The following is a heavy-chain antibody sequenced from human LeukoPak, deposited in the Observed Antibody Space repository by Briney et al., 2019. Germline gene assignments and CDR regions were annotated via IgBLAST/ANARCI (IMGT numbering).Heavy chain of an antibody. CDR2: IKQDGSDK. CDR1: GFTFSSYW. Sequence: PGGSLRLSCAAGGFTFSSYWMGWVRQAPGKGLEWVAIIKQDGSDKYYVDSVKGRFTISRDNAKNSLYLQMNSLRAEDTAVYYCARARSDYDILTGPASDFGGMDVWGQGTTVTVSS. D-gene: IGHD3-9*01. J-gene: IGHJ6*02. CDR3: ARARSDYDILTGPASDFGGMDV. V-gene: IGHV3-7*01.